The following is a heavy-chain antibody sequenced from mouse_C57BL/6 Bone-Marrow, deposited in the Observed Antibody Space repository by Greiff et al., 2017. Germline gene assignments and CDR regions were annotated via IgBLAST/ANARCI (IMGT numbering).Heavy chain of an antibody. Sequence: QVQLQQPGAELVKPGASVKLSCKASGYTFTSYWMHWVKQRPGQGLAWIGMIHPNSGSTNYNEKFKSKATLTVDKSSSTAYMQLSSLTAEDSAVYYCARYGTLYYFDYWGQGTTLTVSS. D-gene: IGHD1-1*01. CDR2: IHPNSGST. CDR1: GYTFTSYW. J-gene: IGHJ2*01. V-gene: IGHV1-64*01. CDR3: ARYGTLYYFDY.